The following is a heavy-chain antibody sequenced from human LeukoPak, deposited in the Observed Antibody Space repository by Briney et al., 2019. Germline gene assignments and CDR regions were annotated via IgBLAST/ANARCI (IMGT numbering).Heavy chain of an antibody. CDR1: GFTFSSYW. CDR3: AKVPYGSGTRGGFDY. Sequence: GGSLRLSCAASGFTFSSYWMSWVRQAPGKGLECVADIKQDGSEKYYVDSVKGRFTISRDNAKNSLYLQMNSLRAEDTALYYCAKVPYGSGTRGGFDYWGQGTLVTVSS. J-gene: IGHJ4*02. CDR2: IKQDGSEK. D-gene: IGHD3-10*01. V-gene: IGHV3-7*03.